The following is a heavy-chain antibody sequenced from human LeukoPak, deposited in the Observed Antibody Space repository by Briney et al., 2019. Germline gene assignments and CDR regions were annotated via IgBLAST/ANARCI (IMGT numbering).Heavy chain of an antibody. J-gene: IGHJ3*02. CDR2: IYYSGST. Sequence: ASETLSLTCTVSGGSISSYYWSWIRQPPGKGLEWIGYIYYSGSTNYNPSLKSRVTISVDTSKNQFSLKLSSVTAADTAVYYCARPFATSGAFDIWGQGTMVTVSS. D-gene: IGHD2-15*01. CDR3: ARPFATSGAFDI. V-gene: IGHV4-59*08. CDR1: GGSISSYY.